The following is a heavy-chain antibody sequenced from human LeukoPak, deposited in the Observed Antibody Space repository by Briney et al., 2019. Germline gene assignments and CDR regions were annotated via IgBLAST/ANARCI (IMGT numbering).Heavy chain of an antibody. J-gene: IGHJ4*02. CDR1: GGSISSSNW. V-gene: IGHV4-4*02. CDR2: IYHSGST. D-gene: IGHD3-10*01. Sequence: SETLSLTCAVSGGSISSSNWWSWVRQPPGKGLEWIGEIYHSGSTNYNPSLKSRVTISVDTSKNQFSLKLSSVTAADTAVYYCARGIGEGSGSYFGIAVDVYFDYWGQGTLVTVSS. CDR3: ARGIGEGSGSYFGIAVDVYFDY.